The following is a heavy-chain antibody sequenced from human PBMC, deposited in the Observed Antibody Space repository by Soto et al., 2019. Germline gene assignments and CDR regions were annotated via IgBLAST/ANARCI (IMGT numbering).Heavy chain of an antibody. D-gene: IGHD2-2*01. V-gene: IGHV1-69*06. CDR2: IIPIFGTA. J-gene: IGHJ6*02. Sequence: SVKVSCKAFGGTFSSYAISWVRQAPGQGLEWMGGIIPIFGTANYAQKFQGRVTITADKSTSTAYMELSSLRSEDTAVYYCARGAPQLGYCSSTSCYALDYYGMDVWGQGTTVTVSS. CDR1: GGTFSSYA. CDR3: ARGAPQLGYCSSTSCYALDYYGMDV.